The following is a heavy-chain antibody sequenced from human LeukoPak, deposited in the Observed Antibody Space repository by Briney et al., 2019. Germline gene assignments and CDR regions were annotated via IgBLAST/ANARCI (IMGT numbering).Heavy chain of an antibody. J-gene: IGHJ4*02. V-gene: IGHV1-2*02. D-gene: IGHD3-10*01. Sequence: GASVKVSCKASGYTFTGYYMHWVRQAPGQGLEWMGWINPNSGGTNYAQKFQGRVTMTRDTSISTAYMELSRLRSDGTAVYYCARWDGSGSYWDYWGQGTLVTVSS. CDR1: GYTFTGYY. CDR2: INPNSGGT. CDR3: ARWDGSGSYWDY.